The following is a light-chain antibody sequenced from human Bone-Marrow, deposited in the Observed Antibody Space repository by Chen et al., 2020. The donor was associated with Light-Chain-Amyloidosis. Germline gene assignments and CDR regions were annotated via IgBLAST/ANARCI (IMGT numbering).Light chain of an antibody. V-gene: IGLV3-25*03. J-gene: IGLJ2*01. CDR2: RDT. Sequence: SYELNQSPSESVPPRQPDRITCSGDDLPTKYAYWYQQNPGQAPALVIQRDTERPSGISERFSGSSSGTTATLTISGVQAEDEADYHCQSADSSGTYEEIFGGGTKLTVL. CDR1: DLPTKY. CDR3: QSADSSGTYEEI.